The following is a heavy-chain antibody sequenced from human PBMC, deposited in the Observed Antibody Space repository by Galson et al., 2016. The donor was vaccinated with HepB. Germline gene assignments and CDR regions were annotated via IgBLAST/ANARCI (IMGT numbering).Heavy chain of an antibody. CDR2: ISTYSGNT. J-gene: IGHJ4*02. V-gene: IGHV1-18*01. CDR3: ARDVQYRFDS. D-gene: IGHD2/OR15-2a*01. CDR1: GYTFPTSG. Sequence: SVTVSCKASGYTFPTSGISWVRQAPRQALEWMDWISTYSGNTKYAQKFQGGLTLTTDSSTTTAYMELRSLRFDDTALYYCARDVQYRFDSWGQGTLVTVSS.